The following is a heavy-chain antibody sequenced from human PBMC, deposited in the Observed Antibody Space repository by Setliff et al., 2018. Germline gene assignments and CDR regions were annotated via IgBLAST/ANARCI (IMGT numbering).Heavy chain of an antibody. J-gene: IGHJ5*02. CDR3: ERLVRYCTQRACQRTQDADL. Sequence: GTSVKVSCKASGYTFANSIVSWVRQAPGQGLEWMGWISGYNGNTYINEKFQGRLSVTTDTSTNTGYMELRNLTPDDTAVYFCERLVRYCTQRACQRTQDADLWGQGTQVTVSS. V-gene: IGHV1-18*04. CDR1: GYTFANSI. D-gene: IGHD2-8*01. CDR2: ISGYNGNT.